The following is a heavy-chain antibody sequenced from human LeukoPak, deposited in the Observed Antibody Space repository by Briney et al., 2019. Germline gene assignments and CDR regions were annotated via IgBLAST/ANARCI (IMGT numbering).Heavy chain of an antibody. Sequence: GGSLRLSCAATGFSFSNSWMTWVRQAPGKGPEWLANINQDGSTKNYVDAVEGRFTISRDNAKNSVYLQMNSLGAEDTAVYYCARDFACQQFDYWGQGTLVAVSS. CDR3: ARDFACQQFDY. J-gene: IGHJ4*02. CDR1: GFSFSNSW. V-gene: IGHV3-7*01. D-gene: IGHD3-9*01. CDR2: INQDGSTK.